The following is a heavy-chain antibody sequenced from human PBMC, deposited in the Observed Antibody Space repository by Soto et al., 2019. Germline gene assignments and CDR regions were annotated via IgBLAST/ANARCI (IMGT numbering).Heavy chain of an antibody. J-gene: IGHJ5*02. CDR3: VKEGYYYDSSGYYYGWFDP. D-gene: IGHD3-22*01. V-gene: IGHV3-64D*06. CDR1: GFTFSNYA. CDR2: IVRNGGST. Sequence: GGSLRLSCSASGFTFSNYAMHWIRQAPGKGLEYVSAIVRNGGSTYYADSVKGRFTISRDNSKNTLYLQMSSLRAEDTAVYYCVKEGYYYDSSGYYYGWFDPWGQGTLVTVSS.